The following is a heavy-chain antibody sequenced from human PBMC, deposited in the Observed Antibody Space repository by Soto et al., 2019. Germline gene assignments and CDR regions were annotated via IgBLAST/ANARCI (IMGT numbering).Heavy chain of an antibody. CDR1: GFTVSSNY. Sequence: EVQLVETGGGLIQPGGSLRLSCAASGFTVSSNYMSWVRQAPGKGLEWVSVIYSGGSTYYADSVKGRFTISRDNSKNTLYLQMNSLRAEDTAVYYCATLGLSGYYYYGMDVWGQGTTVTVSS. J-gene: IGHJ6*02. D-gene: IGHD3-22*01. CDR3: ATLGLSGYYYYGMDV. V-gene: IGHV3-53*02. CDR2: IYSGGST.